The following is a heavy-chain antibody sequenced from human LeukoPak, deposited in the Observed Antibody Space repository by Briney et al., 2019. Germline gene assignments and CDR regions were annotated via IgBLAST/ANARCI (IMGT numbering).Heavy chain of an antibody. CDR2: ISSSTSYK. V-gene: IGHV3-21*01. D-gene: IGHD2-2*01. CDR1: GFTFSGYT. J-gene: IGHJ6*04. Sequence: KAGGSLRLSCAASGFTFSGYTMNWGRQAPGKGLEWVSCISSSTSYKYHVNAAIGRFTNKRDNAINSLSLPMNGLKAEATAVSYCARGSSTHGEYDFCCWGNGAIVTVSS. CDR3: ARGSSTHGEYDFCC.